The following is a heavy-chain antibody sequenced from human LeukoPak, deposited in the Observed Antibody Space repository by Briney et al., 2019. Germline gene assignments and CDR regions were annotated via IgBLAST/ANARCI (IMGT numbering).Heavy chain of an antibody. D-gene: IGHD3-10*01. CDR2: VYHTVSP. CDR1: GNSISRGYY. V-gene: IGHV4-38-2*02. J-gene: IGHJ4*02. Sequence: PSETLSPPCTVLGNSISRGYYGAWTRQPPGKGLEWIGTVYHTVSPYYNPSLDSRVTIPLDTPKDQLSLNLESVTARDTAGYFCAKAGWIITSGFGYWRRGALVSVSS. CDR3: AKAGWIITSGFGY.